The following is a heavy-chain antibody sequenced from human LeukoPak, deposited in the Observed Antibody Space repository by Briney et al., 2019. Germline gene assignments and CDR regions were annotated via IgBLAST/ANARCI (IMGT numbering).Heavy chain of an antibody. V-gene: IGHV4-30-4*01. J-gene: IGHJ4*02. Sequence: SETLSLTCTVSGDSISNGVKYWSWIRQPPGKGLEWIGYIYYSGSTYYNPSLRSRVTISVDTSKNQFSLKLSSVTAADTAVYYCASRGYWGQGTLVTVSS. CDR3: ASRGY. CDR1: GDSISNGVKY. D-gene: IGHD3-10*01. CDR2: IYYSGST.